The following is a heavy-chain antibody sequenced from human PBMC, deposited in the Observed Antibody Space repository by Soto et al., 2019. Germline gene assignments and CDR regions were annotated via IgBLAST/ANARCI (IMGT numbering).Heavy chain of an antibody. CDR3: AVGRTVTTPYHYYCGMDV. V-gene: IGHV3-23*01. CDR2: IIGSGGNT. D-gene: IGHD4-4*01. CDR1: GITFSSYA. Sequence: EVQLLESGGGLVQPGGSLRLSCAASGITFSSYAMSWVRQAPGKWLEWVSAIIGSGGNTFYADSVKGRFTISRDNSKNTLYLQMNNLRAEDTAIYYCAVGRTVTTPYHYYCGMDVWGQGTTVTVSS. J-gene: IGHJ6*02.